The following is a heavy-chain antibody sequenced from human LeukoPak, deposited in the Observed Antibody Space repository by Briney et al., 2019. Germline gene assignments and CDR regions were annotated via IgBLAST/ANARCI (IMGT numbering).Heavy chain of an antibody. V-gene: IGHV3-20*04. J-gene: IGHJ4*02. D-gene: IGHD4/OR15-4a*01. Sequence: GGSLRLSCAASGFTFSSYWMHWVRQAPGKGLEWVSGINWNGGSTGYADSVKGRFTISRDNAKNSLYLQMNSLRAEDTALYYCARGAYGATFCYFDYWGQGTLVTVSS. CDR2: INWNGGST. CDR1: GFTFSSYW. CDR3: ARGAYGATFCYFDY.